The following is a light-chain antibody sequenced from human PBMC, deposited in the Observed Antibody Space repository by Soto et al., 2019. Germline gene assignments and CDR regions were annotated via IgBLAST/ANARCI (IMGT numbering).Light chain of an antibody. V-gene: IGLV2-14*03. CDR3: TSFSSSSTAVV. CDR1: SSDVGVYNY. CDR2: DVS. J-gene: IGLJ2*01. Sequence: QSALTQPASVSGSPGQLITISCTGTSSDVGVYNYVSWYQQHPGKAPKLMIYDVSDRPSGVSNRFSGSKSGNTASLTISGLQAEDEADYYCTSFSSSSTAVVFGGGTKLTVL.